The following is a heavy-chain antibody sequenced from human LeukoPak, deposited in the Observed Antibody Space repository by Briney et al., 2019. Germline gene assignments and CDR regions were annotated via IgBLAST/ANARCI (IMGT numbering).Heavy chain of an antibody. CDR3: AKLLSNSGRFLY. CDR1: GFSFSDAW. D-gene: IGHD4-23*01. CDR2: IESKTDGGTT. Sequence: GGSLRLSCAASGFSFSDAWMSWVRQIPGKGLEWVGRIESKTDGGTTDYAAPVKGRFTISRDDSTNTLYLQMNSLKSEDTAVYYCAKLLSNSGRFLYWGQGTLVTVSS. J-gene: IGHJ4*02. V-gene: IGHV3-15*04.